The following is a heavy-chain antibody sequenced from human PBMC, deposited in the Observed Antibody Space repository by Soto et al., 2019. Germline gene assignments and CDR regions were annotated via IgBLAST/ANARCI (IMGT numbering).Heavy chain of an antibody. Sequence: GGSLRLSCAASGFTFSSYAMSWVRQAPGKGLEWVSSIRGSGDNTYYADSVKGRFTISRDNSKNTLYLQMNSLRAEDTAVYYCAKNYDSSCYTGEDYWGQGTLVTVSS. D-gene: IGHD2-2*02. CDR2: IRGSGDNT. CDR3: AKNYDSSCYTGEDY. CDR1: GFTFSSYA. J-gene: IGHJ4*02. V-gene: IGHV3-23*01.